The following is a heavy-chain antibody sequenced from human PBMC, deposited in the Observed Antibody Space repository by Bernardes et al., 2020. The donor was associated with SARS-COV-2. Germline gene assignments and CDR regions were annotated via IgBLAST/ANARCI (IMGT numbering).Heavy chain of an antibody. D-gene: IGHD2-15*01. Sequence: GSLRPSCAASGFSVSAYWMHWVRQVPGEGLVWVSRLNEDGRIINYAESVRGRFTISRDIANNKIYLQMNSLRIEDTAVYYCARDFGGNFDYWGQGTLVTVSS. J-gene: IGHJ4*02. V-gene: IGHV3-74*01. CDR2: LNEDGRII. CDR3: ARDFGGNFDY. CDR1: GFSVSAYW.